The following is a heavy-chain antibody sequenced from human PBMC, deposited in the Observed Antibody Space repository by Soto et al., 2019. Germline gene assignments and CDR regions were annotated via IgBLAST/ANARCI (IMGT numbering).Heavy chain of an antibody. Sequence: SVKVSCKASGGTFSSYAISWVRQAPGQGLEWMGGIIPIFGTANYAQKFQGRVTITADESTSTAYMELSSLRSEDTAVYYCAESSYYDILTGYYPDYYYYGMDFWGQGSKVTVSS. D-gene: IGHD3-9*01. J-gene: IGHJ6*02. CDR3: AESSYYDILTGYYPDYYYYGMDF. CDR1: GGTFSSYA. V-gene: IGHV1-69*13. CDR2: IIPIFGTA.